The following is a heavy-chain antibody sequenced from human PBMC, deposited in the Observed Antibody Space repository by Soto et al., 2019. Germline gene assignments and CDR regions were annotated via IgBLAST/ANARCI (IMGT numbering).Heavy chain of an antibody. CDR3: ARVSVGYCSSTSCYIMDV. CDR2: IIPIFGTA. J-gene: IGHJ6*02. Sequence: GASVKVSCKASGGTFSSYAISWVRQAPGQGLEWMGGIIPIFGTANYAQKFQGRVTITADESTSTAYMELSSLRSEDTAVYYCARVSVGYCSSTSCYIMDVWGQGTTVTVSS. V-gene: IGHV1-69*13. CDR1: GGTFSSYA. D-gene: IGHD2-2*02.